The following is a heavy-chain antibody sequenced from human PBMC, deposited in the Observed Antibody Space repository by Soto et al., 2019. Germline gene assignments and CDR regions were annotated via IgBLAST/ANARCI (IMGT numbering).Heavy chain of an antibody. J-gene: IGHJ5*02. CDR3: ARAQFYSGSGRYNNLMFDP. Sequence: SETLSLTCAVSGGSISAAGDSWSWIRQPPGGGLEWIGYIYHSGTLLYNPSLKTRLTMSLDRSNNQFSLTLNSVTAADTAVYYCARAQFYSGSGRYNNLMFDPWGKGTQVTVSS. CDR1: GGSISAAGDS. CDR2: IYHSGTL. D-gene: IGHD3-10*01. V-gene: IGHV4-30-2*01.